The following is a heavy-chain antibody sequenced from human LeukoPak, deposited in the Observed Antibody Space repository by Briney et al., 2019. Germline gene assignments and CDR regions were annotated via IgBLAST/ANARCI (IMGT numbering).Heavy chain of an antibody. CDR1: GGSISSSSYY. V-gene: IGHV4-39*01. J-gene: IGHJ4*02. CDR3: ARLLGSAWYFDP. D-gene: IGHD6-19*01. Sequence: PSETLSLTCTVSGGSISSSSYYWGWIRQPPGKGLEWIGSIYYSGSTYYNPSLKSRVTISVDTSNNQFSLKLTSVTAADTAVYYCARLLGSAWYFDPWGQGTLVTVSS. CDR2: IYYSGST.